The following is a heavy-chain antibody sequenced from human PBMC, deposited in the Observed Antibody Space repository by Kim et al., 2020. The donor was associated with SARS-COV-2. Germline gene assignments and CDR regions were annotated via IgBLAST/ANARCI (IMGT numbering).Heavy chain of an antibody. D-gene: IGHD3-22*01. J-gene: IGHJ6*02. V-gene: IGHV4-59*01. CDR2: IYYSGST. CDR1: GGSISSYY. CDR3: ARGPYYYDSSGYYYGYYGMDV. Sequence: SETLSLTCTVSGGSISSYYWSWIRQPPGKGLEWIGYIYYSGSTNYNPSLKSRVTISVDTSKNQFSLKLSSVTAADTAVYYCARGPYYYDSSGYYYGYYGMDVWGHGTTVTVSS.